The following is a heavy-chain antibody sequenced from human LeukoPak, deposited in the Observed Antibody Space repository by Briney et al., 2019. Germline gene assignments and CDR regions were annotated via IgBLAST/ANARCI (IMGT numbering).Heavy chain of an antibody. D-gene: IGHD2-21*02. CDR2: ISYDGSNK. CDR3: ARVRGIVVVTAAFDI. J-gene: IGHJ3*02. CDR1: GFTFSSYA. Sequence: GGSLRLSCAASGFTFSSYAMHWVRQAPGKGLEWVAVISYDGSNKYYADSVKGRFTISRDNSKNTLYQQMNSLRAEDTAVYYCARVRGIVVVTAAFDIWGQGTMVTVSS. V-gene: IGHV3-30*01.